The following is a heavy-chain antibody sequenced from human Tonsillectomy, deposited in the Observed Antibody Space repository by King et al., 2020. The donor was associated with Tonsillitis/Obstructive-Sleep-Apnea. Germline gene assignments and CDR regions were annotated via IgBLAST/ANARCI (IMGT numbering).Heavy chain of an antibody. D-gene: IGHD2-15*01. CDR1: GYTFTIYG. V-gene: IGHV1-18*01. Sequence: VQPVESGAEVKKPGASVNVSCKASGYTFTIYGINWVRQAPGQGLEWMGWISAYSGDTDFAQKFQDRVTMTTDTSTSTAYMELRSLRSDDTAVYFCARDHCSGGSCYSDYWGQGTLVTVSS. CDR2: ISAYSGDT. CDR3: ARDHCSGGSCYSDY. J-gene: IGHJ4*02.